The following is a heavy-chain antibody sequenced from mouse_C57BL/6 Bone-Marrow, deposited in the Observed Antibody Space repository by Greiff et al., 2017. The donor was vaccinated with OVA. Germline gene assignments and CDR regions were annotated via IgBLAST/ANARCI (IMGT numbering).Heavy chain of an antibody. CDR2: IDPSDSYT. V-gene: IGHV1-50*01. Sequence: QVQLQQSGAELVKPGASVKLYCKASGYTFTSYWMQWVKQRPGQGLEWIGEIDPSDSYTNYNQKFKGKATLTVDTSSSTAYMQLSSLTSEDSAVYYCARGPGLFDYWGQGTTLTVSS. CDR1: GYTFTSYW. D-gene: IGHD3-3*01. CDR3: ARGPGLFDY. J-gene: IGHJ2*01.